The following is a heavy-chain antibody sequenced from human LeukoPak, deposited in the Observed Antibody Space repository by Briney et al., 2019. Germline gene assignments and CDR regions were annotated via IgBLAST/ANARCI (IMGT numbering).Heavy chain of an antibody. CDR2: ISSSSSTI. V-gene: IGHV3-48*04. D-gene: IGHD3-3*01. CDR1: GFTFSSYS. CDR3: ARDRTPLTTIREPIFGVVPGY. Sequence: GGSLRLSCAASGFTFSSYSMNWVRQAPGKGLEWVSYISSSSSTIYYADSVKGRFTISRDNAKNSLYLQMNSLRAEDTAVYYCARDRTPLTTIREPIFGVVPGYWGQGTLVTVSS. J-gene: IGHJ4*02.